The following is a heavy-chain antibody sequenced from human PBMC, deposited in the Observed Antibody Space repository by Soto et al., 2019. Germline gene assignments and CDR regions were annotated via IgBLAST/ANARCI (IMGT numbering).Heavy chain of an antibody. CDR2: IYYSGST. J-gene: IGHJ4*02. D-gene: IGHD3-3*01. CDR1: GGSISSYY. CDR3: ARGYDFWSGYFQFDY. V-gene: IGHV4-59*01. Sequence: SETLSLTCTVSGGSISSYYWSWIRQPPGKGLEWIGYIYYSGSTNYNPSLKSRVTISVDTSKNQFSLKLSSVTTADTAGYYCARGYDFWSGYFQFDYWGQGTLVTVSS.